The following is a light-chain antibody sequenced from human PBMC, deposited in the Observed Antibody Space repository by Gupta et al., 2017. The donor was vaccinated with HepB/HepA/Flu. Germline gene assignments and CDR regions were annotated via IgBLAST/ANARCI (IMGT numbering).Light chain of an antibody. CDR3: AACDDMLSAVL. CDR2: KNN. CDR1: SSNLGFNF. V-gene: IGLV1-47*01. Sequence: QSVLPQPPSASGTPGQRVTISCSGSSSNLGFNFVYWYQQLPGTAPKLLIYKNNHRPSGVPDRISGSNSGTSASLSISGLRSDDEADYYCAACDDMLSAVLFGGGTELTVL. J-gene: IGLJ2*01.